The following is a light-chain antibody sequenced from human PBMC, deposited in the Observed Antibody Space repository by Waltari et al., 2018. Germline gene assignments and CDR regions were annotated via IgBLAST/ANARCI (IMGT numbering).Light chain of an antibody. CDR2: KAS. V-gene: IGKV1-5*03. CDR3: QQYNSYPLT. Sequence: DIQMTQSPPTLSASVGDRVTIACRASQSIDIWLSWYQQKPGKAPKVLIYKASSLESGVPSRFSGSGSGTEFTLTISSLQPVDFATYYCQQYNSYPLTFGGGTKVEIK. CDR1: QSIDIW. J-gene: IGKJ4*01.